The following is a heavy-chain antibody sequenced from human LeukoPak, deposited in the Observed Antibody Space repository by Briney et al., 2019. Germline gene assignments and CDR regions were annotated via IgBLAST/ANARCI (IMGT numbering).Heavy chain of an antibody. CDR3: ARAGYRGSMDV. Sequence: SETLSLTCTVSGGSISSSSYYWGWIRQPPGKGLEWIGSIYYSGSTYYNPSLKSRVTISVDTSKNQFSLKLSSVTAADTAVYYCARAGYRGSMDVWGKGTTVTISS. J-gene: IGHJ6*03. CDR2: IYYSGST. D-gene: IGHD5-18*01. CDR1: GGSISSSSYY. V-gene: IGHV4-39*01.